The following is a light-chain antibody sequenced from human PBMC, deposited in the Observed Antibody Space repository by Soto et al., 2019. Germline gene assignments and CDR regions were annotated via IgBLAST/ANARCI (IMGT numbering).Light chain of an antibody. CDR1: QSISSY. J-gene: IGKJ3*01. Sequence: DIQMTQSPSSLSASVGDRVTITCRASQSISSYLNWYQQKPGKAPNLLIYAASSLQSGVPSRFSGSGSGTDFTFSISSLQPEDSATYYCQQSYSTPFTFGPVTKVDI. V-gene: IGKV1-39*01. CDR2: AAS. CDR3: QQSYSTPFT.